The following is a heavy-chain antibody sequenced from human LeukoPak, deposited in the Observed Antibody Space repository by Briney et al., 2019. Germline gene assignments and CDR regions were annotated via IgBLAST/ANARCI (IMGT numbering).Heavy chain of an antibody. CDR2: THYTAGT. D-gene: IGHD2-21*01. CDR1: GGSVSGDY. V-gene: IGHV4-59*02. J-gene: IGHJ4*02. Sequence: PSETLSLTCTVSGGSVSGDYWSWIRQSPSKGLEWVGYTHYTAGTNYNPSLKSRVTMSVDTSKNQFSLRLRSMTAADTAVYYCARLQGDSTAIFDYWAREPWSPSPQ. CDR3: ARLQGDSTAIFDY.